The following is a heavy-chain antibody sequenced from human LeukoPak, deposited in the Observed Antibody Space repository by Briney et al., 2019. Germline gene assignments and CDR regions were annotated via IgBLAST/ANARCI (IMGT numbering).Heavy chain of an antibody. CDR1: GFTFSSYS. J-gene: IGHJ4*02. CDR2: ISGSGGST. CDR3: AKALGPLRMIVVVMDY. D-gene: IGHD3-22*01. Sequence: GGSLRLSCAASGFTFSSYSMNWVRQAPGKGLEWVSAISGSGGSTYYADSVKGRFTISRDNSKNTLYLQMNSLRAEDTAVYYCAKALGPLRMIVVVMDYWGQGTLVTVSS. V-gene: IGHV3-23*01.